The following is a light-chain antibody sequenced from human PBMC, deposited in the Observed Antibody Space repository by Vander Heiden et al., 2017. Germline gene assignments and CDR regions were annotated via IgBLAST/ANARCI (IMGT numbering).Light chain of an antibody. V-gene: IGLV1-40*01. CDR1: SSNIGAGYD. Sequence: QSVLTQPPSVSVAPGQRVTIPCTGSSSNIGAGYDVHWYQQLPGTATKPRIYGNSNRPSGVPDRFSCSKSVTSASLAITGLQAEDEADYYCQSYDSSLSGSRVFGTGTKVTVL. CDR2: GNS. J-gene: IGLJ1*01. CDR3: QSYDSSLSGSRV.